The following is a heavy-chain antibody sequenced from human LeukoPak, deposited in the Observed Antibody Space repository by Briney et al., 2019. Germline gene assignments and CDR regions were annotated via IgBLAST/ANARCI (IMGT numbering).Heavy chain of an antibody. J-gene: IGHJ5*02. CDR3: ARDRITRTFDP. CDR1: GGSISSYY. CDR2: IYYSGST. Sequence: SETLSLTCTVSGGSISSYYWSWIRQPPGKGLEWIGYIYYSGSTNYNPSLKSRVTISVDTSKNQFSLKLSSVTASDTAVYYCARDRITRTFDPWGQGTLVTVSS. D-gene: IGHD3-16*01. V-gene: IGHV4-59*12.